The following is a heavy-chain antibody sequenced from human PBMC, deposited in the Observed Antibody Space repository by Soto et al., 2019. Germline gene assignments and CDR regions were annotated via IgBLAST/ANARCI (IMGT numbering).Heavy chain of an antibody. V-gene: IGHV1-24*01. Sequence: QVPLVQSGAEVKKPGASVKVSCKVSGYTLNEVAMHWVRQAPGKGLEWLGGFDPDEAETIYAQHFQGRVTMTEDTSTDTVYMALSSLRSEDTALYFCTTYHGDYNFDHWGQGTLVTVSS. CDR1: GYTLNEVA. J-gene: IGHJ5*02. CDR2: FDPDEAET. CDR3: TTYHGDYNFDH. D-gene: IGHD4-17*01.